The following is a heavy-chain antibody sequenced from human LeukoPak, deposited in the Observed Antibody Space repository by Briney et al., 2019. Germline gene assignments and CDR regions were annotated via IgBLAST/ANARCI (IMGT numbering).Heavy chain of an antibody. D-gene: IGHD5-12*01. J-gene: IGHJ4*02. Sequence: GGSLRLSCAASGFTFSSYWMHWVRQAPGKGLVWVSRINSDGSSTSYADSVKGRFTISRDDAKNTLYLQMNSLRAEDTAVYYCARDVVGYEQYFDNWGQGTLVTVSS. CDR2: INSDGSST. CDR1: GFTFSSYW. V-gene: IGHV3-74*01. CDR3: ARDVVGYEQYFDN.